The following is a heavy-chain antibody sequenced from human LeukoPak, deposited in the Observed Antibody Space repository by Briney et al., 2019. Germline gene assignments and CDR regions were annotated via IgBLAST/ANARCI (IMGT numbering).Heavy chain of an antibody. D-gene: IGHD2-2*02. Sequence: GGSLRLSCAASGFTFSSYAMSSVRQAPGKGLEWVSAISGSGGSTYYADSVKGRFTISRDNSKNTLYLQMNSLRAEDTAVYYCAKVTRDIVVVPAAIHRSQYYYYDMDVWGQGTTVTVSS. V-gene: IGHV3-23*01. CDR3: AKVTRDIVVVPAAIHRSQYYYYDMDV. CDR1: GFTFSSYA. CDR2: ISGSGGST. J-gene: IGHJ6*02.